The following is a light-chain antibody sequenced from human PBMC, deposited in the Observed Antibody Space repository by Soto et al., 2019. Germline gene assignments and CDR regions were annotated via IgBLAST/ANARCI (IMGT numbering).Light chain of an antibody. J-gene: IGKJ5*01. CDR1: QSVSSSY. CDR2: DAS. Sequence: EIVLTQSPGTLSLSPGERATLSCRASQSVSSSYLAWYQQKPGQAPRLLIYDASGRATGIPDRFGGSGSGTDFTLTITRLEPEDFAVYYCQQYGSSPGITFGQGTRLEIK. CDR3: QQYGSSPGIT. V-gene: IGKV3-20*01.